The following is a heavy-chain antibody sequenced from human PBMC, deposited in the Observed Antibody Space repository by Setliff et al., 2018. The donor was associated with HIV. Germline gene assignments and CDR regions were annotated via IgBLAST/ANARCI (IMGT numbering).Heavy chain of an antibody. CDR3: ARHGKQHVERRIGAMDV. Sequence: SETLSLTCTVSGGSITYYYWSWVRQPPGKGLEWIGYIYTSGSTNYNPSLKSRVTISADTSKNKFSLKLNSVIVADTAVYYCARHGKQHVERRIGAMDVWGQGTTVTVSS. V-gene: IGHV4-4*09. CDR1: GGSITYYY. J-gene: IGHJ6*02. CDR2: IYTSGST. D-gene: IGHD6-6*01.